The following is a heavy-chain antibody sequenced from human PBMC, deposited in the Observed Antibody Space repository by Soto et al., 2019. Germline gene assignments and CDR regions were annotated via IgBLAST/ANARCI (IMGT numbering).Heavy chain of an antibody. V-gene: IGHV3-23*01. D-gene: IGHD3-22*01. J-gene: IGHJ4*02. CDR1: GFTFSTYV. CDR3: AKAYLLGANFYDSRGYSFDF. CDR2: ISGSGDST. Sequence: EVQLLESGGGLVQPGGSLRLSCAASGFTFSTYVMTWVRQAPGKGLEWVSAISGSGDSTYYADSVKGRFTISRDNSKSTVYLQMNSLRAEDTAVYYCAKAYLLGANFYDSRGYSFDFYGQGTLVTVSS.